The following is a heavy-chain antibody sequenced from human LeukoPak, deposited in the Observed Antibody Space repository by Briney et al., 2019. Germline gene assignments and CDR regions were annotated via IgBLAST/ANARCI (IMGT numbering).Heavy chain of an antibody. V-gene: IGHV3-7*01. CDR2: IRHDGSDK. Sequence: GGSLRLSCAASGFTFSSYWMSWVRQAPGKGLEWVANIRHDGSDKYYVDSVRGRFTISRDNAKNSLYLQMNSLRAEDTAVYYCARAPDGDQENWGQGTLVTVSS. CDR1: GFTFSSYW. CDR3: ARAPDGDQEN. D-gene: IGHD4-17*01. J-gene: IGHJ4*02.